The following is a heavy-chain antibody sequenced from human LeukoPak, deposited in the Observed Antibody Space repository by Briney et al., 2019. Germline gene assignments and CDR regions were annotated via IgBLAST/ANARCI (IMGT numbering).Heavy chain of an antibody. CDR2: IYTGGST. CDR3: ARDSFSGYYYFDY. Sequence: SETLSLTCTVSVGPRSVTYWSWIGQPAGKDWEGFGGIYTGGSTNYNPSLKSRVTMSVDTSKNPFSLKPSSVTAADTAVYYCARDSFSGYYYFDYWNQGTLVTVSS. V-gene: IGHV4-4*07. CDR1: VGPRSVTY. D-gene: IGHD3-22*01. J-gene: IGHJ4*02.